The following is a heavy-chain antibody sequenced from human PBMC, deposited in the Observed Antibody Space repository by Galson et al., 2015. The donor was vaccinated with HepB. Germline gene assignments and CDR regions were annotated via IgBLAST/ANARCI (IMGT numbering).Heavy chain of an antibody. Sequence: CAISGDSVSSNSAAWNRIRQSPSRGLEWLGRTYYRAKWYNDYAVSVKSRITINPDTSKNQFSLQLNSVTPEDTAVYYCAREVLSSYDAFDIWGQGTMVTVSS. J-gene: IGHJ3*02. CDR2: TYYRAKWYN. CDR3: AREVLSSYDAFDI. D-gene: IGHD6-6*01. V-gene: IGHV6-1*01. CDR1: GDSVSSNSAA.